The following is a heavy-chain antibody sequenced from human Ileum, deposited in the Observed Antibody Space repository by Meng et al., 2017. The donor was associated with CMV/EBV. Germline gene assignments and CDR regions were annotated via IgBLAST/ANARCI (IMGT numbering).Heavy chain of an antibody. Sequence: YSMNWVRQAPGKGLEWVSAISSSSSYIYYADSVKGRFTISRDNAKNSLYLQMNSLRAEDTAVYYCASSSEDIVVVPAAMRVYGMDVWGQGTTVTVSS. CDR3: ASSSEDIVVVPAAMRVYGMDV. CDR2: ISSSSSYI. V-gene: IGHV3-21*01. J-gene: IGHJ6*02. CDR1: YS. D-gene: IGHD2-2*01.